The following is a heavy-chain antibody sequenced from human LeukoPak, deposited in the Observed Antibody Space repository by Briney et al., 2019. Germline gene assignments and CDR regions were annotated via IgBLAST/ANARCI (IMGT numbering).Heavy chain of an antibody. CDR1: GYTFTSYY. J-gene: IGHJ4*02. CDR2: INLSGGST. CDR3: ASLTAAAFGSDY. Sequence: ASVKVSCKASGYTFTSYYMHWVRQAPGQGLEWMGIINLSGGSTSYAQKFQGRVTMTRDTSTSTVYMELSSLRSEDTAVYYCASLTAAAFGSDYWGQGTLVTVSS. D-gene: IGHD6-13*01. V-gene: IGHV1-46*01.